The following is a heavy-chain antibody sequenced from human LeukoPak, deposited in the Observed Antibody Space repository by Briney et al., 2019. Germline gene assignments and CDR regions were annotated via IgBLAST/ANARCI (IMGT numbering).Heavy chain of an antibody. Sequence: SETLSLTCTVSGGSISSHYWSRIRQPPGKGLEWIGYIYYSGSTNYNPSLKSRVTISVDTSKNQFSLKLSSVTAADTAVYYCARVHDSSGYYYGPDFGYWGQGTLVTVSS. D-gene: IGHD3-22*01. J-gene: IGHJ4*02. CDR1: GGSISSHY. CDR3: ARVHDSSGYYYGPDFGY. V-gene: IGHV4-59*11. CDR2: IYYSGST.